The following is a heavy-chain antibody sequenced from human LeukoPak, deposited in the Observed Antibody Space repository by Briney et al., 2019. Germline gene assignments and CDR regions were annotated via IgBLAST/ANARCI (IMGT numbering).Heavy chain of an antibody. CDR3: ARHDNGAAAWPNNWFDP. CDR2: YYSCST. D-gene: IGHD6-13*01. J-gene: IGHJ5*02. Sequence: YYSCSTYYTPSLKSRVTISVDTSKNHFSLKLSSVTAADTAVYYCARHDNGAAAWPNNWFDPWGQGTLVTVSS. V-gene: IGHV4-39*01.